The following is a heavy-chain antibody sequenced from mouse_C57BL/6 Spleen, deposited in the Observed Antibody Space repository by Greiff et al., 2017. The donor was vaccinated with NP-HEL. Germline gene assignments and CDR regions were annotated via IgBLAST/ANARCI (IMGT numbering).Heavy chain of an antibody. CDR1: GYTFTSYW. D-gene: IGHD1-1*01. V-gene: IGHV1-64*01. J-gene: IGHJ4*01. CDR3: AIYYYGSSPLAMDY. CDR2: IHPNSGST. Sequence: VQLQQPGAELVKPGASVKLSCKASGYTFTSYWMHWVKQRPGQGLEWIGMIHPNSGSTNYNEKFKSKATLTVDKSSSTAYMQLSSLTSEDSAVYYCAIYYYGSSPLAMDYWGQGTSVTVSS.